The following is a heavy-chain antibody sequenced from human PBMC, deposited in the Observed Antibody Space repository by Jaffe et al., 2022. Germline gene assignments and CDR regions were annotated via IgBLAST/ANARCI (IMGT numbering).Heavy chain of an antibody. CDR3: ARDRAIRSPLLDYYYYYMDV. CDR2: INPNSGGT. V-gene: IGHV1-2*06. CDR1: GYTFTGYY. J-gene: IGHJ6*03. Sequence: QVQLVQSGAEVKKPGASVKVSCKASGYTFTGYYMHWVRQAPGQGLEWMGRINPNSGGTNYAQKFQGRVTMTRDTSISTAYMELSRLRSDDTAVYYCARDRAIRSPLLDYYYYYMDVWGKGTTVTVSS. D-gene: IGHD3-10*01.